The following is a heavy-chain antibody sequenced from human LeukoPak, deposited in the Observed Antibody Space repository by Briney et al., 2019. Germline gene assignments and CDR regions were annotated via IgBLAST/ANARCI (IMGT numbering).Heavy chain of an antibody. CDR2: IIPIFGTA. J-gene: IGHJ5*02. D-gene: IGHD1-1*01. CDR3: AIRLERRGNWFDP. CDR1: GGTFSSYA. V-gene: IGHV1-69*01. Sequence: ASVKVSCKASGGTFSSYAISWVRQAPGQGLEWMGGIIPIFGTANYAQKFQGRVTITADESTSTAYVELSSLRSEDTAVYYCAIRLERRGNWFDPWGQGTLVTVSS.